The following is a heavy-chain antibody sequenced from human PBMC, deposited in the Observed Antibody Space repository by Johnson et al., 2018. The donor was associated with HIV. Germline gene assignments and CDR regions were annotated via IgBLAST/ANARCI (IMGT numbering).Heavy chain of an antibody. J-gene: IGHJ3*02. CDR1: RFTFSDYY. V-gene: IGHV3-11*04. D-gene: IGHD6-13*01. CDR2: ISSSGGTI. Sequence: QVQLVESGGGLVKPGGSLRLSCAASRFTFSDYYMSWIRQTPGKGLEWVSYISSSGGTIYYADSVKGRFSISRDNAKNSLYLQMNSLRAEDTAVYYCASWGVGSSWNHDAFDIWGQGTMVTVSS. CDR3: ASWGVGSSWNHDAFDI.